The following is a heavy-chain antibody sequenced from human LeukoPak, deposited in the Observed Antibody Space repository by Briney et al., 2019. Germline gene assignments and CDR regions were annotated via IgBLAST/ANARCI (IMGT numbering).Heavy chain of an antibody. CDR2: ISGSGGTT. D-gene: IGHD2-15*01. CDR1: GFTFSGYV. J-gene: IGHJ4*02. V-gene: IGHV3-23*01. Sequence: GGSLRLFCAASGFTFSGYVVRWVRQAPGEGLEWVSTISGSGGTTYSADSVKGRFTISRDNSKNPLFLQMNSLRAEDTALYYCAKDLRGMVVIDFDYWGQGTLVTVSS. CDR3: AKDLRGMVVIDFDY.